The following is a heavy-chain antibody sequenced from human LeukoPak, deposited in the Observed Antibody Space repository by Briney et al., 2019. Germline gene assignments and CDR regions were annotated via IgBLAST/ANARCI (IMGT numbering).Heavy chain of an antibody. CDR1: GYTFTSYG. V-gene: IGHV1-18*01. CDR2: ISAYNGNT. Sequence: ASVKVSCKASGYTFTSYGISWVRQAPGQGLEWMAWISAYNGNTNYAQKLQGRVTVTTDTSTITAYMELRSLRSDDTAVYYCARAYYYDSSGYPSTLWYWGQGTLVTVSS. J-gene: IGHJ4*02. D-gene: IGHD3-22*01. CDR3: ARAYYYDSSGYPSTLWY.